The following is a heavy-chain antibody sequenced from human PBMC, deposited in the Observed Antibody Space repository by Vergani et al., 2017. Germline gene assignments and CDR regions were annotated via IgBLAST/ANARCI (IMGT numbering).Heavy chain of an antibody. D-gene: IGHD5-12*01. Sequence: QVQLQQWGAGLLKPSETLSLTCAVPGGSFSVYYWSWIRQSPGQGLEWIGAINDSGTTNYNPSLRSRVTISVDTSKTQFSLRLNSVTAAGTAVYFCARFRGPDVVGTAFDHWAQGTLVTVAS. CDR1: GGSFSVYY. J-gene: IGHJ4*02. CDR2: INDSGTT. CDR3: ARFRGPDVVGTAFDH. V-gene: IGHV4-34*01.